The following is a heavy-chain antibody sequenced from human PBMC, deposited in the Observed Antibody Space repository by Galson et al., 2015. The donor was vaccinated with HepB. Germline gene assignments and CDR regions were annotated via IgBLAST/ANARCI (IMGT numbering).Heavy chain of an antibody. D-gene: IGHD3-16*02. V-gene: IGHV1-69*13. J-gene: IGHJ6*03. CDR2: IIPIFGTA. Sequence: SVKVSCKASGGTFSSYAISWVRQAPGQGLEWMGGIIPIFGTANYAQKFQGRVTITADESTSTAYMELSSLRSEDTAVYYCARGTFGGVIVGYTDVWGKGTTVTVSS. CDR1: GGTFSSYA. CDR3: ARGTFGGVIVGYTDV.